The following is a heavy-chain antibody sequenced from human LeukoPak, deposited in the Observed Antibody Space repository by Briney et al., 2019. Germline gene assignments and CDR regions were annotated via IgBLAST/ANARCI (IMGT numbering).Heavy chain of an antibody. V-gene: IGHV1-46*03. CDR3: ARSVKMPTIFH. CDR2: INPSGGST. J-gene: IGHJ4*02. Sequence: GASVKLSCKASGYTFTTYYMHWVRQAPGQGLQWMGIINPSGGSTSYAQKFQGRVTMTRDTSTSTVYMELSSLRSDDTAIYYCARSVKMPTIFHWGQGTLVTVSS. D-gene: IGHD5-24*01. CDR1: GYTFTTYY.